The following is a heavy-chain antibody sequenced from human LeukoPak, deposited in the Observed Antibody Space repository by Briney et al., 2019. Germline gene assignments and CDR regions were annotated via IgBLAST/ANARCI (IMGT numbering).Heavy chain of an antibody. V-gene: IGHV1-3*01. J-gene: IGHJ3*02. CDR3: ASQSALTIFGVVIPDAFDI. CDR1: GYTFTSYA. Sequence: ASVKVSCKASGYTFTSYAMHWVRQAPGQRLEWMGWINAGNGNTKYSQKFQGRVTITRDTSASTAYMELSSLRSEDTAVYCCASQSALTIFGVVIPDAFDIWGQGTMVTVSS. CDR2: INAGNGNT. D-gene: IGHD3-3*01.